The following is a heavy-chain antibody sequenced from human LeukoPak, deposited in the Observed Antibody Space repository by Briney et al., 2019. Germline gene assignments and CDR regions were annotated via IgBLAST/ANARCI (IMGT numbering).Heavy chain of an antibody. CDR2: INPSGGST. CDR1: GYTFTSYY. J-gene: IGHJ4*02. CDR3: ARDLGGETYPIGSGYYQPDY. D-gene: IGHD3-3*01. Sequence: GASVKVSCKASGYTFTSYYMHWVRQAPGQGLEWMGIINPSGGSTSYAQKFQGRVTMTRDTSTSTVYMELSSLRSEDTAVYYCARDLGGETYPIGSGYYQPDYWGQGTLVTVSS. V-gene: IGHV1-46*01.